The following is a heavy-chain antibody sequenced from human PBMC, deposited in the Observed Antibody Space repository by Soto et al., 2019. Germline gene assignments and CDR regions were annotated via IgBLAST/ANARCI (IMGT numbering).Heavy chain of an antibody. CDR1: GYTLTELS. Sequence: XSVKVSCKVSGYTLTELSMHWVRQAPGKGLEWMGGFDPEDGETIYAQKFQGRVTMTEDTSTDTAYMELSSLRSEDTAVYYCATEHSYGYYFDYWGQGTLVTVSS. CDR3: ATEHSYGYYFDY. CDR2: FDPEDGET. J-gene: IGHJ4*02. V-gene: IGHV1-24*01. D-gene: IGHD5-18*01.